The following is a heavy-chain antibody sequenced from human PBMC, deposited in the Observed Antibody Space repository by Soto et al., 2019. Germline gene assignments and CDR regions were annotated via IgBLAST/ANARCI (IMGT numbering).Heavy chain of an antibody. V-gene: IGHV4-31*03. D-gene: IGHD6-13*01. CDR1: GGSISSGGYY. CDR3: ARAGSSWYVDY. Sequence: PSETLSLTCTVSGGSISSGGYYWSWIRQHPGKGLEWIGYIYYSGSTYYNPSLKSRVTISVDTSKNQFSLKLSSVTAADTAVYYCARAGSSWYVDYWGQGTLVTVS. J-gene: IGHJ4*02. CDR2: IYYSGST.